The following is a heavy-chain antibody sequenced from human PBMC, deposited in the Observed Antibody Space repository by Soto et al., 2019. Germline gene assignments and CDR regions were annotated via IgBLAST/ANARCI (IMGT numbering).Heavy chain of an antibody. D-gene: IGHD3-9*01. V-gene: IGHV1-2*04. Sequence: GASVKVSCKASGYTFTGYYMHWVRQAPGQGLEWMGWINPNSGGTNYAQKFQGWVTMTRDTSISTAYMELSRLRSDDTAVYYCARATTTYYDILTGPNMNYYYYGMDVWGQGTTVTVSS. CDR2: INPNSGGT. CDR3: ARATTTYYDILTGPNMNYYYYGMDV. CDR1: GYTFTGYY. J-gene: IGHJ6*02.